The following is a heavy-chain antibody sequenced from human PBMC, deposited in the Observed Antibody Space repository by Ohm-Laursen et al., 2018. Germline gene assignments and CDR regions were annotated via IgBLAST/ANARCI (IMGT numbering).Heavy chain of an antibody. D-gene: IGHD3-10*01. CDR1: GFTFSSYG. CDR3: AKVQYDYASGSFYYFDY. J-gene: IGHJ4*02. Sequence: SLRLSCAASGFTFSSYGMHWVRQTPGKGLEWVAVISYDASSESYADSVKGRFTISRDNSKNTLYLQMNSLRGEDTAVHYCAKVQYDYASGSFYYFDYWGQGTLVTVSS. V-gene: IGHV3-30*18. CDR2: ISYDASSE.